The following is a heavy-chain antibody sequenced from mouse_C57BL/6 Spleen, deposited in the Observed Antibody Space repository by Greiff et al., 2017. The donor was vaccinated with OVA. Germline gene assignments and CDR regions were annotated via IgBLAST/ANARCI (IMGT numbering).Heavy chain of an antibody. J-gene: IGHJ1*03. CDR2: INPNNGGT. V-gene: IGHV1-26*01. CDR1: GYTFTDYY. CDR3: ARNDYYGRYFDV. D-gene: IGHD1-1*01. Sequence: VQLQQSGPELVKPGASVKLSCKASGYTFTDYYMNWVKQSHGKSLEWIGDINPNNGGTSYNQKFKGKATLTVDKSSSTAYMELRRLTSEDSAVYYCARNDYYGRYFDVWGTGTTVTVSS.